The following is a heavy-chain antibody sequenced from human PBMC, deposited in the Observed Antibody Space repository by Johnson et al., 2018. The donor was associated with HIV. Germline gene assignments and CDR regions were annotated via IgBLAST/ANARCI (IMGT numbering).Heavy chain of an antibody. Sequence: VQLVESGGGVVRPGESLRLSCAASGFTFDDYGMNWVRQAPGKGLEWVSGINWNGDSTGYADSVKGRFTISRDNAKNSLYLQMNSLRAEDTAMYFALLGQDGGGVWGQGTMVTVSS. D-gene: IGHD5-24*01. CDR1: GFTFDDYG. V-gene: IGHV3-20*04. J-gene: IGHJ3*01. CDR3: LLGQDGGGV. CDR2: INWNGDST.